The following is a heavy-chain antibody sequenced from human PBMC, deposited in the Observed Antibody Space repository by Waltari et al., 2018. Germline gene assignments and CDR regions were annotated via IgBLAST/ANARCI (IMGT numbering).Heavy chain of an antibody. D-gene: IGHD4-4*01. CDR3: SRGDDSIKGGRI. CDR1: GGSFSGYY. J-gene: IGHJ3*02. CDR2: VHPHGKI. Sequence: QVQLQQWGAGLLKPSETLSLTCAVSGGSFSGYYRSWIRQSPGKGLEWIGEVHPHGKISYNPSLKSRVSISEDTSKDQFSLNLISVTAADTAVYYCSRGDDSIKGGRIWGQGTVVTVSS. V-gene: IGHV4-34*01.